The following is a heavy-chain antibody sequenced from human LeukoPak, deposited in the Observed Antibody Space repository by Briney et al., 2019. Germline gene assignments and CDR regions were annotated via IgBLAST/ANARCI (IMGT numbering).Heavy chain of an antibody. CDR2: IAYDGSRT. D-gene: IGHD1-14*01. V-gene: IGHV3-33*01. Sequence: GGSLRLSCAGSGFTFGGYGMHWFRQTPGKGMEWVAVIAYDGSRTFYADSVKGRFTISRDNSKNTMSVQMDDLRAEDTAVYYCTRYNNDHFDYWGQGTLVTVSS. CDR1: GFTFGGYG. J-gene: IGHJ4*02. CDR3: TRYNNDHFDY.